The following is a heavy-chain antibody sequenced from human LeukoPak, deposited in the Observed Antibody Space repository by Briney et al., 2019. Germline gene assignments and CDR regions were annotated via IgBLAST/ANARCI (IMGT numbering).Heavy chain of an antibody. V-gene: IGHV1-24*01. CDR3: ATDLLRYGGNGDAFDI. CDR1: GYTLTELS. CDR2: FDPEDGET. Sequence: RASVKVSCKVSGYTLTELSMHWVRQAPGKGLEWMGGFDPEDGETIYAQKFQGRVTMTEDTSTDTAYMELSSLRSEDTAAYYCATDLLRYGGNGDAFDIWGQGTMVTVSS. J-gene: IGHJ3*02. D-gene: IGHD4-23*01.